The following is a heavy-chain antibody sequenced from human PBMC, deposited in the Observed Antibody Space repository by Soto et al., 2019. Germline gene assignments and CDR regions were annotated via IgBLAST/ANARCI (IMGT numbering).Heavy chain of an antibody. CDR1: GFTFSSYA. CDR2: ISGSGSTI. V-gene: IGHV3-23*01. J-gene: IGHJ4*02. D-gene: IGHD3-22*01. Sequence: EVQLLESGGGLVQPGGSLRLSCAASGFTFSSYAMSWVRQAPGKGLEWVSAISGSGSTIYYADSVKGRFTISRDNAKNSLYLQMNSLRAEDTAVYYCARNYYSDSSGYYPSHFDYWGQGTLVTVSS. CDR3: ARNYYSDSSGYYPSHFDY.